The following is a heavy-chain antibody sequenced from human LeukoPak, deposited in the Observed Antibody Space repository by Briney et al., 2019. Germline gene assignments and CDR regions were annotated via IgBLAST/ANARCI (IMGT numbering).Heavy chain of an antibody. D-gene: IGHD6-19*01. Sequence: ASVKVSCKASGYTFTGYEMHWVRQAPGQGLEWMGRINPDSGGTNYAQKFQGRVTMTRDTSIGTAYVELSRLRSDDTAVYYCARDQYSSGWYGLWSQGTLVTVSS. CDR1: GYTFTGYE. CDR3: ARDQYSSGWYGL. V-gene: IGHV1-2*06. J-gene: IGHJ4*02. CDR2: INPDSGGT.